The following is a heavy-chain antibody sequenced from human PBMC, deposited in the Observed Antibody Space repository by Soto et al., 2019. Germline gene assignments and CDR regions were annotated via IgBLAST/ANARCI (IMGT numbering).Heavy chain of an antibody. CDR3: AKARGSSTPAPGSY. V-gene: IGHV3-23*01. Sequence: GGSLRLSYAAFGFTFRNFAMLWIRQAQGKGLEWVSAISGSGGSTCYADSVKGRFTISRDNSKNTLYLQMNSLRAEDTAVYYCAKARGSSTPAPGSYWGQGTLVTVSS. CDR2: ISGSGGST. J-gene: IGHJ4*02. D-gene: IGHD2-2*01. CDR1: GFTFRNFA.